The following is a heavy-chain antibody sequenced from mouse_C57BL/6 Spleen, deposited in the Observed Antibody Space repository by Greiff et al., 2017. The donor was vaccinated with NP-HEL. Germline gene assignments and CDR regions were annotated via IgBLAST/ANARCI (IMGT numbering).Heavy chain of an antibody. Sequence: DVHLVESGGGLVKPGGSLKLSCAASGFTFSDYGMHWVRQAPEKGLEWVAYISSGSSTIYYADTVKGRFTISRDNAKNTLFLQMTSLRSEDTAMYYCARRHYDYDVYYFDYWGQGTTLTVSS. J-gene: IGHJ2*01. D-gene: IGHD2-4*01. CDR2: ISSGSSTI. CDR1: GFTFSDYG. CDR3: ARRHYDYDVYYFDY. V-gene: IGHV5-17*01.